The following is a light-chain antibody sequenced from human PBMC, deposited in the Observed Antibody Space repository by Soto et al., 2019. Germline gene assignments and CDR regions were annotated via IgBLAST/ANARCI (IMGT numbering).Light chain of an antibody. V-gene: IGKV3-20*01. CDR2: VAS. CDR3: QQYGSSPLT. CDR1: QSVSRSY. Sequence: EIVLTQTPGTLSLSPGERATLSCRASQSVSRSYLAWYQQKPGQAPRLLIYVASSRATGIPDRFGGSGSGTDFTLTIRRLEPEDFAVYYCQQYGSSPLTFGGGTKVDIK. J-gene: IGKJ4*01.